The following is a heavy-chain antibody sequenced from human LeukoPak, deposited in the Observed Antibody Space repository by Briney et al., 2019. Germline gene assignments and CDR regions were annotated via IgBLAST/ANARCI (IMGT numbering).Heavy chain of an antibody. D-gene: IGHD3-10*01. CDR2: IYYSGST. Sequence: SETLSLTCTVSGGSTSSSSYYWGWIRQPPGKGLEWIGSIYYSGSTYYNPSLKSRVTISVDTSKNQFSLKLSSVTAADTAVYYCARHKITMVRGVPDYWGQGTLVTVSS. V-gene: IGHV4-39*01. J-gene: IGHJ4*02. CDR1: GGSTSSSSYY. CDR3: ARHKITMVRGVPDY.